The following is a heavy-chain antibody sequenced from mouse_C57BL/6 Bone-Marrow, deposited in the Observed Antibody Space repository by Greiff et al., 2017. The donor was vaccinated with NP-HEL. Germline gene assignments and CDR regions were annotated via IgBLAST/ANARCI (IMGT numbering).Heavy chain of an antibody. V-gene: IGHV5-4*03. Sequence: EVKLVESGVGLVKPGGSLKLSCAASGFTFSSYAMSWVRQTPEKRLEWVATISDGGSYTYYPDNVKGGFTISRDNAKNNLYLQMSHLKSEDTAMYYCARPYYYGSSSFAYWGQGTLVTVSA. D-gene: IGHD1-1*01. CDR2: ISDGGSYT. CDR1: GFTFSSYA. J-gene: IGHJ3*01. CDR3: ARPYYYGSSSFAY.